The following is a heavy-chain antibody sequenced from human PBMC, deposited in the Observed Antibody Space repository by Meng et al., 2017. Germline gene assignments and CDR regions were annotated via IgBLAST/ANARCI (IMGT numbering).Heavy chain of an antibody. CDR1: GGTFSSYT. CDR2: IIPILGIA. D-gene: IGHD3-16*01. J-gene: IGHJ5*02. V-gene: IGHV1-69*08. Sequence: QVQLVQSGAEVKKPGSSVKVPCKASGGTFSSYTISWVRQAPGQGLEWMGRIIPILGIANYAQKFQGRVTITADKSTSTAYMELSSLRSEDTAVYYCARDRGLEFDPWGQGTLVTVSS. CDR3: ARDRGLEFDP.